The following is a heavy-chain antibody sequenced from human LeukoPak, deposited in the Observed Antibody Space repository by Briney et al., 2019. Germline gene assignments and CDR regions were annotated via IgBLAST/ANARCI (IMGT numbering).Heavy chain of an antibody. CDR3: ARTVTRYYYYMDV. Sequence: SETLSLTCTVSGGSISSYYWSWIRQPPGKGLEWIGYIYYSGSTTYNPSLKSRVTISVDTSKNQFSLKLSSVTAADTAVYYCARTVTRYYYYMDVWGKGTTVTVSS. CDR2: IYYSGST. J-gene: IGHJ6*03. V-gene: IGHV4-59*01. D-gene: IGHD4-11*01. CDR1: GGSISSYY.